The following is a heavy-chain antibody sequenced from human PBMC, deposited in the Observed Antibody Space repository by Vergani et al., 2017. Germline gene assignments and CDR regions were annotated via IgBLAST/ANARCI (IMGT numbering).Heavy chain of an antibody. V-gene: IGHV5-51*01. CDR1: GYSFTSYW. D-gene: IGHD3-3*01. CDR3: ATSLSYYDFWSGSYYFDY. Sequence: EVQLVQSGAEVKKPGESLKISCKGSGYSFTSYWIGWVRQMPGKGLEWMGIIYPGDSDTRYSPSFQGQVTISADKSISTAYLQWSSLKASDTAMYYCATSLSYYDFWSGSYYFDYWGQGTLVTVSS. CDR2: IYPGDSDT. J-gene: IGHJ4*02.